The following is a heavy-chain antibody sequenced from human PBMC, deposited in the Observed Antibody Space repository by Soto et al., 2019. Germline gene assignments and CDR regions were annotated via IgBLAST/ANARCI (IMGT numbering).Heavy chain of an antibody. V-gene: IGHV3-30-3*01. D-gene: IGHD1-26*01. J-gene: IGHJ4*02. CDR2: ISYDGSNK. CDR1: GFTFSSYA. CDR3: ARVRVSGIYYFDY. Sequence: QVQLVESGGGVVQPGRSLRLSCAASGFTFSSYAMHWVRQAPGKGLEWVAVISYDGSNKYYADSVKGRFTISRDNSKNTLYLQMNSLRAEDTAVYYCARVRVSGIYYFDYWGPGTLVTVSS.